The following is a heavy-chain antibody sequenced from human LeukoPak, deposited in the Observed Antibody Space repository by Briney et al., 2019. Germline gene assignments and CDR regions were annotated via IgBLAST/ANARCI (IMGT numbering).Heavy chain of an antibody. V-gene: IGHV4-34*01. CDR1: GGSISSYY. CDR3: ARGLRYYGSGRDLQH. D-gene: IGHD3-10*01. CDR2: INHSGST. J-gene: IGHJ1*01. Sequence: SETLSLTCTVSGGSISSYYWSWIRQPPGKGLEWIGEINHSGSTNYNPSLKSRVTISVDTSKNQFSLKLSSVTAADTAVYYCARGLRYYGSGRDLQHWGQGTLVTVSS.